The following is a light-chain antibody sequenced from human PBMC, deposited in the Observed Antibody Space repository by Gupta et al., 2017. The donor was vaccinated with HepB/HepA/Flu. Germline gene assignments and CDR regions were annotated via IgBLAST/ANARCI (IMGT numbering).Light chain of an antibody. CDR2: GSS. Sequence: EIVLTPSLGTLSLSPAERPNLSCRTSQTINSNFLAWYQHKPGQSPRLLMYGSSRRATGNPDRFSGSGSGSDFTLTISRREPEDFAVYYCQQYGTSPPITFGQGTRLEIK. J-gene: IGKJ5*01. V-gene: IGKV3-20*01. CDR1: QTINSNF. CDR3: QQYGTSPPIT.